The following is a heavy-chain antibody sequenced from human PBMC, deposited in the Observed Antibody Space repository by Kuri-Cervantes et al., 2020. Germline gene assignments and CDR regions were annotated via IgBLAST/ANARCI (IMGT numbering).Heavy chain of an antibody. CDR1: GFTFSSYS. CDR3: ARDTFGSYIVLNNYGMDV. D-gene: IGHD2-8*01. Sequence: GESLKISCAASGFTFSSYSMNWVRQAPGKGLEWVSYISSSSSTIYYADSVKGRITISRDNAKNSLYLQMNSLRDEDTAVYYCARDTFGSYIVLNNYGMDVWGQGTTVTVSS. V-gene: IGHV3-48*02. CDR2: ISSSSSTI. J-gene: IGHJ6*02.